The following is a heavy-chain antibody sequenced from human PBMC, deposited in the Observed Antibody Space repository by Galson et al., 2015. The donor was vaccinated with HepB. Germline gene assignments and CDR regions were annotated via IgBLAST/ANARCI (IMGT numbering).Heavy chain of an antibody. Sequence: SVKVSCKVSGYTLTEFSMHWVRQAPGKGLEWMGGFDPDDGETIYAQKFQGRVTVTEDTSTDTAYMELSSLRSDDTAVYYCATESRYNWNGPGYDAFDMWGQGTIVTVSS. CDR1: GYTLTEFS. CDR3: ATESRYNWNGPGYDAFDM. J-gene: IGHJ3*02. D-gene: IGHD1-1*01. CDR2: FDPDDGET. V-gene: IGHV1-24*01.